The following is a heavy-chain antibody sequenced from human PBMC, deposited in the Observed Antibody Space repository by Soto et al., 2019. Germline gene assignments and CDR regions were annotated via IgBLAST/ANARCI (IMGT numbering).Heavy chain of an antibody. D-gene: IGHD2-2*01. Sequence: QVQLVQSGAEVKKPGASVKVSCKASGYTFTSYYMHWVRQAPGQGLEWMGIINPSGGSTSYAQKFQGRVTMTRSTSTSTVYMEQRSLRSEDTAVYYCARGQYQLLYYFDYWGQGTMVTVSS. CDR1: GYTFTSYY. V-gene: IGHV1-46*01. J-gene: IGHJ4*02. CDR3: ARGQYQLLYYFDY. CDR2: INPSGGST.